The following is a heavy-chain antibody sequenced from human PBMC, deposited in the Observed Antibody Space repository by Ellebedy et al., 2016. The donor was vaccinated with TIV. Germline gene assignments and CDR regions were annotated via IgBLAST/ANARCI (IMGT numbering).Heavy chain of an antibody. J-gene: IGHJ4*02. CDR3: ARDKIVGATYFDY. D-gene: IGHD1-26*01. V-gene: IGHV3-7*01. CDR2: IKQDGSEI. CDR1: GFTFSNYW. Sequence: GESLKISXAASGFTFSNYWMSWVCQAPGKGLEWVANIKQDGSEIYYVDSVKGRFTISRDNAKNSLYLQMNSLRAEDTAVYYCARDKIVGATYFDYWGQGTLVTVSS.